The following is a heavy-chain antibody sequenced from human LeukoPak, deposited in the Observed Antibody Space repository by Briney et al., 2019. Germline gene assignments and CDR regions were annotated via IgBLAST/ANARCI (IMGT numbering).Heavy chain of an antibody. Sequence: QPGRSLRLSCAASGFTFSSYAMHWVRQAPGKGLEWVAVISYDGSNKYYADSVKGRFTISRDNSKNTLYLQMNSLRAEDTAVYYCARGQYSFGPDAFDIWGQGTMVTVSS. CDR3: ARGQYSFGPDAFDI. CDR1: GFTFSSYA. CDR2: ISYDGSNK. J-gene: IGHJ3*02. D-gene: IGHD1-26*01. V-gene: IGHV3-30-3*01.